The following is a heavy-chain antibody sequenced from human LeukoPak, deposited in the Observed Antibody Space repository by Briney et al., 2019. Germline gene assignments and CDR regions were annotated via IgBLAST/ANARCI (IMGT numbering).Heavy chain of an antibody. Sequence: GGSLRLSCAASGFTFSSYGMSWVRQAPGKGLEWVSAISGSGGSTYYADSVKGRFTISRDNSKNTLYLQMNSLRAEDTAVYYCARDSSGWELPRVYYYYYYMDVWGKGTTVTVSS. J-gene: IGHJ6*03. CDR3: ARDSSGWELPRVYYYYYYMDV. CDR2: ISGSGGST. CDR1: GFTFSSYG. V-gene: IGHV3-23*01. D-gene: IGHD1-26*01.